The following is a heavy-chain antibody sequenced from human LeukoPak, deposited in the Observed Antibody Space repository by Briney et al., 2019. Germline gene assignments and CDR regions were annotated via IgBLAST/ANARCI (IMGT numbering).Heavy chain of an antibody. V-gene: IGHV4-34*01. CDR3: ARGVSIFGVVIASNYYYYGMDV. CDR1: GGSFSGYY. CDR2: INHSGST. J-gene: IGHJ6*02. D-gene: IGHD3-3*01. Sequence: PSETLSLTCAVYGGSFSGYYWSWIRQPPGKGLEWIGEINHSGSTNYNPSLKSRVTISVDTSKNQFSLKLSSVTAADTAVYYCARGVSIFGVVIASNYYYYGMDVWGQGTTVTVSS.